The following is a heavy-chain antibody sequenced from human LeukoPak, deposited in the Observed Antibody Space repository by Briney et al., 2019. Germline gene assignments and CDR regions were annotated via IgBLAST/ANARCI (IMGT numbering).Heavy chain of an antibody. Sequence: PGRSLRLSCAASGFTFSSYAMHWVRQAPGKGLEWVAVISYDGSNKYYADSVKGRFTISRDNSKNTLYLQMNSLRAEDTAVYYCARRGSSSWYPSYWGQGTLVTVSS. CDR2: ISYDGSNK. J-gene: IGHJ4*02. CDR1: GFTFSSYA. D-gene: IGHD6-13*01. CDR3: ARRGSSSWYPSY. V-gene: IGHV3-30-3*01.